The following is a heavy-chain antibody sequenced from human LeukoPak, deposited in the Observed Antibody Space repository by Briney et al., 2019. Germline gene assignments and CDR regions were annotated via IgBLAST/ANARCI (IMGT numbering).Heavy chain of an antibody. CDR1: GYTFTSYH. J-gene: IGHJ5*02. CDR3: ARDLDPTEAADPNWFDP. CDR2: INPTDGTA. V-gene: IGHV1-46*01. Sequence: ASVKVSCKASGYTFTSYHMHWVRQAPGQGLGWMGVINPTDGTASYAQKFQGRVTMTGDTPTTTVYMELSRLISDDTAVYYCARDLDPTEAADPNWFDPWGQGTLVTVSS. D-gene: IGHD6-13*01.